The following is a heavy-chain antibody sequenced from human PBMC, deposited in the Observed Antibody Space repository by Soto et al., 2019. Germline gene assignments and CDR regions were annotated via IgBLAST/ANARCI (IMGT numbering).Heavy chain of an antibody. CDR1: GFTFSSYS. V-gene: IGHV3-48*01. J-gene: IGHJ6*02. Sequence: GGSLRLSCAASGFTFSSYSMNWVRQAPGKGLEWVSYISSSSSTIYYADSVKGRFTISRDNAKNSLYLQMNSLRAEDTAVYYCAREPGSYQWLTGYYYGMDVWGQGTTVTVSS. CDR2: ISSSSSTI. D-gene: IGHD6-19*01. CDR3: AREPGSYQWLTGYYYGMDV.